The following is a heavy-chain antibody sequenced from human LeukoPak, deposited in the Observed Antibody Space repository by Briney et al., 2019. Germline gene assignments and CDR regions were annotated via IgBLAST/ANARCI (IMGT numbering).Heavy chain of an antibody. J-gene: IGHJ6*02. V-gene: IGHV3-66*01. Sequence: GGSLRLSCAASGFIVSNNYMSWARQAPGKGLEWVSIISSRGATYYTDSVKGRFTISRDNSQNTLYLQMNSLRAEDTAVYYCATRGPSGYYYGMDVWGPGTTVTVSS. CDR1: GFIVSNNY. CDR3: ATRGPSGYYYGMDV. CDR2: ISSRGAT. D-gene: IGHD1-26*01.